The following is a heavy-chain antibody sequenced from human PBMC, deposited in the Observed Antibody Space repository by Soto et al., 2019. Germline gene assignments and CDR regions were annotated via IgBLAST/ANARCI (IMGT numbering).Heavy chain of an antibody. CDR3: ARDRCSSTSCAYYYYMDV. D-gene: IGHD2-2*01. Sequence: QTLSLTCAISGDSVSSNSAAWNWIRPSTSRGLKRLGRTYYRSKWYNDYAVSVKSRITINPDTSKNQFSLQLNSVTPEDTAVYYCARDRCSSTSCAYYYYMDVWGKGTTVTVSS. J-gene: IGHJ6*03. CDR1: GDSVSSNSAA. V-gene: IGHV6-1*01. CDR2: TYYRSKWYN.